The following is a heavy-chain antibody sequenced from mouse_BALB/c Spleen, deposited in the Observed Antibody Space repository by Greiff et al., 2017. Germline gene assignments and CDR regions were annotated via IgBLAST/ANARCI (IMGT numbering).Heavy chain of an antibody. D-gene: IGHD1-1*01. J-gene: IGHJ4*01. Sequence: DVMLVESGGGLVQPGGSLKLSCAASGFTFSSYGMSWVRQTPDKRLELVATINSNGGSTYYPDSVKGRFTISRDNAKNTLYLQMSSLKSEDTAMYYCARREAYYYGSAMGGAMDYWGQGTSVTVSS. CDR1: GFTFSSYG. V-gene: IGHV5-6-3*01. CDR3: ARREAYYYGSAMGGAMDY. CDR2: INSNGGST.